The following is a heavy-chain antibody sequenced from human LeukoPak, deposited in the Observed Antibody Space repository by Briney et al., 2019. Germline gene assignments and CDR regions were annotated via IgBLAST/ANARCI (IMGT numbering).Heavy chain of an antibody. D-gene: IGHD4-17*01. CDR3: ARDRSDSTDYVLLDY. CDR1: GYTFTSYY. J-gene: IGHJ4*01. Sequence: ASVKVSCKASGYTFTSYYMHWVRQAPGQGLEWMGIINPSGGSTSYAQKFQGRVTMTTDTSARTAYMEPRSLRSDDTAVYYCARDRSDSTDYVLLDYWGHGTLVIVSS. CDR2: INPSGGST. V-gene: IGHV1-46*01.